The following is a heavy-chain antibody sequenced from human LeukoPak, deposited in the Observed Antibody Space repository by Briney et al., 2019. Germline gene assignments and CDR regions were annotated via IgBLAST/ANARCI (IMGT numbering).Heavy chain of an antibody. J-gene: IGHJ6*02. D-gene: IGHD2-2*01. Sequence: WASVKVSCKASGGTFSSYAISWVRQAPGQGLEWMGGIIPIFGTANYAQKFQGRVTITADESTSTAYKELSSLRSEDTAVYYCAKDRQDIVVVPAAMKGPYYYYGMDVWGQGTTVTVSS. CDR2: IIPIFGTA. CDR1: GGTFSSYA. CDR3: AKDRQDIVVVPAAMKGPYYYYGMDV. V-gene: IGHV1-69*13.